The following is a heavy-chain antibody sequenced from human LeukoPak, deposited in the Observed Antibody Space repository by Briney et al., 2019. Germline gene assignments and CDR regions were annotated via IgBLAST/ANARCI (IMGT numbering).Heavy chain of an antibody. Sequence: GGSLRLSCAASGFTFSSYGMHWVRQAPGKGLEWVAFIRYDGSNKYYADSVKGRFTISRDNSKNTLYLQMNSLRAEDTAVYYCAKVVGATRSGTGTFDYWGQGTLVTVSS. V-gene: IGHV3-30*02. CDR2: IRYDGSNK. J-gene: IGHJ4*02. CDR1: GFTFSSYG. CDR3: AKVVGATRSGTGTFDY. D-gene: IGHD1-26*01.